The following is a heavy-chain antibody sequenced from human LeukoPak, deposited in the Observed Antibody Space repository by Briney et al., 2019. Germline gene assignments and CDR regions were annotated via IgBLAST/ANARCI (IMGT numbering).Heavy chain of an antibody. D-gene: IGHD2-8*01. CDR3: XXXXXXXTNGVXPXFPTFDY. Sequence: SETLSLTCTVSGGSISRYYWSWIRQPPGKGLEGIGYIYYSGSTNYNPPLKSRVTISVETSKNQFSLTLSSVTAADTAVYYCXXXXXXXTNGVXPXFPTFDYWGQGTLVTVSS. J-gene: IGHJ4*02. CDR1: GGSISRYY. V-gene: IGHV4-59*01. CDR2: IYYSGST.